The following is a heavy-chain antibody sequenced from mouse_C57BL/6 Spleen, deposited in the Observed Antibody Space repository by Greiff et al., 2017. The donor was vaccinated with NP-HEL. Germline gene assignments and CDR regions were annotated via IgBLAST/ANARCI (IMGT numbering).Heavy chain of an antibody. CDR3: ARGALITTVVARSYFDY. D-gene: IGHD1-1*01. J-gene: IGHJ2*01. CDR2: IYPGSGST. Sequence: VQLQQSGAELVKPGASVKMSCKASGYTFTSYWITWVKQRPGQGLEWIGDIYPGSGSTNYNEKFKSKATLTVDTSSSTAYMQLSSLTSEDAAVYYCARGALITTVVARSYFDYWGQGTTLTVSS. V-gene: IGHV1-55*01. CDR1: GYTFTSYW.